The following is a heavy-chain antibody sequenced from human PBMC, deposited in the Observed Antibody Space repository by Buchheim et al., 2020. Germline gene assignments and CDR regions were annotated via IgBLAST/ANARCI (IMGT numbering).Heavy chain of an antibody. Sequence: QVQLVESGGGVVQPGTSLTLSCAASGFSFSTYGMHWIRQAPGKGLEWVAVIWYDGNEKYYADAVKGRFTISRENSQNTVYLQMNSLRVDDTAVYYCAREFSLCPRDWGRGTL. D-gene: IGHD3-3*01. J-gene: IGHJ4*02. V-gene: IGHV3-33*01. CDR3: AREFSLCPRD. CDR1: GFSFSTYG. CDR2: IWYDGNEK.